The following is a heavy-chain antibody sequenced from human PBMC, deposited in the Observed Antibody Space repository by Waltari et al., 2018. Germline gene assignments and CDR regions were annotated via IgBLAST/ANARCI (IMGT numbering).Heavy chain of an antibody. CDR2: IIPIFGTA. V-gene: IGHV1-69*14. CDR1: GGTFSSYA. J-gene: IGHJ6*03. Sequence: QVQLVQSGAEVKKPGSSVKVSCKASGGTFSSYAISWVRQAPGQGLEWMGGIIPIFGTANYAQKFQGRVTITADKSTSTAYMELSSLRSEDTAVYYCARENTIFGVVTYYYMDVWGKGTTVTVSS. CDR3: ARENTIFGVVTYYYMDV. D-gene: IGHD3-3*01.